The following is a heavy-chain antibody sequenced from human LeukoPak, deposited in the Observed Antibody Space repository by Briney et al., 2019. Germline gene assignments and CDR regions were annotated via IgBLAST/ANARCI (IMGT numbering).Heavy chain of an antibody. CDR1: GGSISSYY. V-gene: IGHV4-59*01. D-gene: IGHD2-2*01. CDR3: AREGDCSSTSCPQGWFDP. Sequence: SETLSLTCTVSGGSISSYYWSWIRQPPGKGLEWIGYIYYSGSTNYNPSLKSRVTISVDTSKNQFTLNLSSVTAADTAVYYCAREGDCSSTSCPQGWFDPWGQGTLVTVSS. CDR2: IYYSGST. J-gene: IGHJ5*02.